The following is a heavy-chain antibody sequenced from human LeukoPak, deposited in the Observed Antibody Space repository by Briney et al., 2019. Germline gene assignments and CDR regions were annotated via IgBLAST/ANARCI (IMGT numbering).Heavy chain of an antibody. CDR2: ISSSSSYI. CDR3: AELGITMIGGV. D-gene: IGHD3-10*02. J-gene: IGHJ6*04. Sequence: GGSLRLYCAASGFTFSSYSMNWVRQAPGKGLEWVSSISSSSSYIYYADSVKGRFTISRDNAKNSLYLQMNSLRAEDTAVYYCAELGITMIGGVWGKGTTVTISS. V-gene: IGHV3-21*01. CDR1: GFTFSSYS.